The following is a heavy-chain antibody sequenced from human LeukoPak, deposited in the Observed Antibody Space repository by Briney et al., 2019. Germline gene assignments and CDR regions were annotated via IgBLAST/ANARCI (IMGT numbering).Heavy chain of an antibody. D-gene: IGHD2-2*01. J-gene: IGHJ4*02. CDR2: IYPGDSDT. CDR1: GYSFTSYW. CDR3: ASHIGGRYCSSTSCSFDY. Sequence: GESLKISCKGSGYSFTSYWIGWVRQMPGKGLEWMGVIYPGDSDTRYSPSFQGQVTISADKSISTAYLQWSSLKASDTAMYYCASHIGGRYCSSTSCSFDYWGQGTLVTVSS. V-gene: IGHV5-51*01.